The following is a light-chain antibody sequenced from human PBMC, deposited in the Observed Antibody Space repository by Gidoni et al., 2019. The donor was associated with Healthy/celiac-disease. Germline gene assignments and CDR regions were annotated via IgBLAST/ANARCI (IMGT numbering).Light chain of an antibody. CDR3: CSYAGSYTPYV. J-gene: IGLJ1*01. CDR1: SSDVGGYNS. CDR2: DVS. Sequence: QSALTQPRSLSGYPGPPAPIPCTGTSSDVGGYNSVSWDQQHQGKAPTLMIYDVSNLPYVVPVRFSDSKSGNTASLTISGRQAEDEADYYCCSYAGSYTPYVFGTGTKVTVL. V-gene: IGLV2-11*01.